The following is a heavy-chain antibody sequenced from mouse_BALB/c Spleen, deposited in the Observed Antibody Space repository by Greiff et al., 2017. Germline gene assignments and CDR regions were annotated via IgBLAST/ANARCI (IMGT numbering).Heavy chain of an antibody. V-gene: IGHV14-4*02. CDR1: GFNINDYY. CDR3: DACGLLGY. D-gene: IGHD1-1*02. J-gene: IGHJ2*02. Sequence: VQLQQSGAELVRPGASVKLSCTASGFNINDYYMHWVKQRPEQGLEWIGWIDPENGDTEYAPKFQGKATMTADTSSNTAYLQLSSLTSEDTAVYYCDACGLLGYWGQGTSLTVSS. CDR2: IDPENGDT.